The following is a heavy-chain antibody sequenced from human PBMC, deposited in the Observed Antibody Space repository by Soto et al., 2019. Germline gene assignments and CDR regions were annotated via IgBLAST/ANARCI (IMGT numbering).Heavy chain of an antibody. D-gene: IGHD2-15*01. CDR2: INHSGST. Sequence: SETLSLTCTVSGGSISSSTYYWGWIRQPPGKGLEWIGEINHSGSTNYNPSLKSRVTVSVDTSKNQFSLKLSSVTAADTAVYYCARGRPYCSGGSCYRRYYYMDVWGKGTTVTVSS. J-gene: IGHJ6*03. CDR1: GGSISSSTYY. CDR3: ARGRPYCSGGSCYRRYYYMDV. V-gene: IGHV4-39*07.